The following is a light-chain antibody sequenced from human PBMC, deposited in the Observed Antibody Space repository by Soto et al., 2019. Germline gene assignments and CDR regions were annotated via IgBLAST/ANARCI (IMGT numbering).Light chain of an antibody. V-gene: IGKV3-11*01. CDR3: QQRVNWPPT. CDR1: QSVSDY. Sequence: VLTQSPASLSLSPGDRATLSCRADQSVSDYVGWYQQKPGQPPRLLFFDASSRDSGVPHRFSAGGSGTDFTLIISSLQPEDFAVYYCQQRVNWPPTFGGGTKVDI. CDR2: DAS. J-gene: IGKJ4*01.